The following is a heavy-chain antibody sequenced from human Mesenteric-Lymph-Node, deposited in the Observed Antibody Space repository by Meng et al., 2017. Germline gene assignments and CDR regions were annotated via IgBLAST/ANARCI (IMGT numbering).Heavy chain of an antibody. CDR1: GGSFSGYY. D-gene: IGHD5-18*01. V-gene: IGHV4-59*01. Sequence: SETLSLTCAVYGGSFSGYYWSWIRQPPGKGLEWIGYIYYSGSTNYNPSLKSRVTISVDTSKNQFSLKLSSVTAADTAVYYCAGVSAMDYYFDYWGQGTLVTVSS. CDR2: IYYSGST. CDR3: AGVSAMDYYFDY. J-gene: IGHJ4*02.